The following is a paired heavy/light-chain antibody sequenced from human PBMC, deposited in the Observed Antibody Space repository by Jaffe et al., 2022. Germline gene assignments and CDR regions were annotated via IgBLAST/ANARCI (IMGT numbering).Light chain of an antibody. J-gene: IGLJ1*01. CDR3: SSYAGSNNWV. Sequence: QSALTQPPSASGSPGQSVTISCTGTSSDVGGYNYVSWYQQHPGKAPKLMIYEVSKRPSGVPDRFSGSKSGNTASLTVSGLQAEDEADYYCSSYAGSNNWVFGTGTKVTVL. V-gene: IGLV2-8*01. CDR1: SSDVGGYNY. CDR2: EVS.
Heavy chain of an antibody. CDR2: IYYSGST. CDR1: GGSISSSSYY. V-gene: IGHV4-39*01. Sequence: QLQLQESGPGLVKPSETLSLTCTVSGGSISSSSYYWGWIRQPPGKGLEWIGSIYYSGSTYYNPSLKSRVTISVDTSKNQFSLKLSSVTAADTAVYYCARVYYDFWSGYSLPSRYFDYWGQGTLVTVSS. CDR3: ARVYYDFWSGYSLPSRYFDY. J-gene: IGHJ4*02. D-gene: IGHD3-3*01.